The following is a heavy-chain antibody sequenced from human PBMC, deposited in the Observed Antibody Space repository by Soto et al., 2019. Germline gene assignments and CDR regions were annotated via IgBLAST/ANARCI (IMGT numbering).Heavy chain of an antibody. CDR1: GFTFSSYA. CDR2: ISDSGSHT. J-gene: IGHJ4*02. D-gene: IGHD6-13*01. V-gene: IGHV3-23*01. CDR3: AKDTYSSSWCF. Sequence: GGSLRLSCAGSGFTFSSYAMTWVRQAPGKGLEWVSSISDSGSHTYYADSVKGRFTISRDNSKNTLYLQMNSLRVEDTAVYYCAKDTYSSSWCFWGQGTLVTVSS.